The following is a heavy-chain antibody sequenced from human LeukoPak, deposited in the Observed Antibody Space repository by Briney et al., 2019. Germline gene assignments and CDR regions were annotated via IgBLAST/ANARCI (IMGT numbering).Heavy chain of an antibody. Sequence: GGSLRLSCAASGFTFSSYAMSWVRQAPGKGLEWVSAISGSGGSTYYADSVKGRFTISRDNSKNALYLQMNSLRAEDTAVYYCANSFLDLYYYYGMDVWGQGTTVTVSS. CDR2: ISGSGGST. D-gene: IGHD3/OR15-3a*01. V-gene: IGHV3-23*01. CDR3: ANSFLDLYYYYGMDV. CDR1: GFTFSSYA. J-gene: IGHJ6*02.